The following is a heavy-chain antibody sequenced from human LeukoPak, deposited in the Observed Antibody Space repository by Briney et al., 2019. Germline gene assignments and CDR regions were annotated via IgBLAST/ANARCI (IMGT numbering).Heavy chain of an antibody. J-gene: IGHJ6*03. CDR1: GYTFTSYA. D-gene: IGHD3-10*01. V-gene: IGHV1-3*03. CDR3: ARDRGRASGYYMDV. Sequence: ASVKVSCKASGYTFTSYAMHWVRQAPGQRLEWMGWINAGNGNTKYSQEFQGRVTITRDTSASTAYMELSSLRSEDMAVYYCARDRGRASGYYMDVWGKGTTVTVSS. CDR2: INAGNGNT.